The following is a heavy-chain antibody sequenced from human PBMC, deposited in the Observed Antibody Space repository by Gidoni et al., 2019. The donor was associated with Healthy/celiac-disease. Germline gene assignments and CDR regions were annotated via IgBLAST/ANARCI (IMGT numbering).Heavy chain of an antibody. D-gene: IGHD3-22*01. Sequence: QVQLQESGPGLVKPSETLSLTCTVSGGSVSSGSYYWSWIRQPPGKGLEWMGYIYYSGSTNYNPSLKSRVTISVDTSKNQFSLKLSSVTAADTAVYYCARDFDSSGAFDIWGQGTMVTVSS. V-gene: IGHV4-61*01. CDR3: ARDFDSSGAFDI. CDR1: GGSVSSGSYY. J-gene: IGHJ3*02. CDR2: IYYSGST.